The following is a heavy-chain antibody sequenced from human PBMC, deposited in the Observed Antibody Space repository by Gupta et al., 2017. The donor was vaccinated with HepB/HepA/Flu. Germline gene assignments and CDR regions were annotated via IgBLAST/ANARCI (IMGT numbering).Heavy chain of an antibody. CDR2: TYYRSKWYN. V-gene: IGHV6-1*01. CDR3: ARGAYYDSSGYYFYAFDI. D-gene: IGHD3-22*01. J-gene: IGHJ3*02. Sequence: QVQLQQSGPGLVKPSQTLSLTCAISGDSVSSNSAAWNWIRQSPSRGLEWLGRTYYRSKWYNDYAVSVKRRITINPDTSKKQFSLQLNSATPEETAVYDCARGAYYDSSGYYFYAFDIWGQGTMVTVSS. CDR1: GDSVSSNSAA.